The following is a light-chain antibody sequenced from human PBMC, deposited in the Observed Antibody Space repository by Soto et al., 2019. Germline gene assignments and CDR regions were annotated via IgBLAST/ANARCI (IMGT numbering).Light chain of an antibody. V-gene: IGLV2-14*01. Sequence: QSALTQPASVSGSPGQSITISCTGTSRDVGGYNYVSWYQQYPGKAPKLLISEVSNRPSGVSHRFSGSKSGNTASLTISGLQAEDEADYFCISKRSSTTWVFGGGTKLTVL. CDR2: EVS. J-gene: IGLJ3*02. CDR3: ISKRSSTTWV. CDR1: SRDVGGYNY.